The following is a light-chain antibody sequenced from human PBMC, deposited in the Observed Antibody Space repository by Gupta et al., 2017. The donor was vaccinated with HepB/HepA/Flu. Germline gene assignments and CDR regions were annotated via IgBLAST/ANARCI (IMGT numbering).Light chain of an antibody. CDR1: QGISSY. Sequence: AIRMTQSASSFSDSTGDRVTITCRASQGISSYLAWYQQKPGKAPKLLIYAASTLQSGVPSRFSGSGSGTDFTLTISFLQSEDFATYYCQHYYSYPCSFGQGTKLEIK. V-gene: IGKV1-8*01. J-gene: IGKJ2*04. CDR3: QHYYSYPCS. CDR2: AAS.